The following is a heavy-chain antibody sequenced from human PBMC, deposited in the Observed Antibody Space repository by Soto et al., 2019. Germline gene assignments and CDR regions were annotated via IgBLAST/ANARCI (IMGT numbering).Heavy chain of an antibody. Sequence: TLSLTCTVSGDSVSSDGYHWSWFRQSPGKGLEWIGYIYNGGRTFYRRSLESRINMSLDATKNSYSLGLTSVTAADTAVYYCARAPVGMDSINFFDHWGQGILVTVSS. CDR3: ARAPVGMDSINFFDH. V-gene: IGHV4-30-4*01. CDR1: GDSVSSDGYH. D-gene: IGHD2-8*01. J-gene: IGHJ4*02. CDR2: IYNGGRT.